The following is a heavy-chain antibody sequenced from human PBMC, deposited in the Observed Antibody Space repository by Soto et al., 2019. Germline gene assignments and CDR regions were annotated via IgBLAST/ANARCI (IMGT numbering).Heavy chain of an antibody. Sequence: KPSETLSLTCFVSGGSISNTNYYWGWIRQPPGKGLEWIGSFYYSGTTYYNPSLKSRVTISLDTSKNQFSLNLNSVSAADTAVYYCARQVPRSPPAGGWLDPWGQGTPVTVSS. CDR3: ARQVPRSPPAGGWLDP. CDR1: GGSISNTNYY. CDR2: FYYSGTT. D-gene: IGHD1-26*01. J-gene: IGHJ5*02. V-gene: IGHV4-39*01.